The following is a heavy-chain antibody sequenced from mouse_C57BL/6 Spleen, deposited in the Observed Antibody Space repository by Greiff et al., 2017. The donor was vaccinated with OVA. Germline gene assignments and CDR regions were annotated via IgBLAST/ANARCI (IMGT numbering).Heavy chain of an antibody. D-gene: IGHD3-3*01. Sequence: EVQLQQSGPVLVKPGASVKMSCKASGYTFTDYYMNWVKQSHGKSLEWIGVINPYNGGTSYNQKFKGKATLTVDKSSSTAYMELNSLTSEDSAVYYCAREGDDKGFAYWGQGTLVTVSA. CDR1: GYTFTDYY. J-gene: IGHJ3*01. CDR3: AREGDDKGFAY. V-gene: IGHV1-19*01. CDR2: INPYNGGT.